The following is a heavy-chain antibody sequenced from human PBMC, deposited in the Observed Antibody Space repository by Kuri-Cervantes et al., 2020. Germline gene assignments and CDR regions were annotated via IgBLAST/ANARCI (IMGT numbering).Heavy chain of an antibody. CDR1: GFTFSSYG. CDR3: ARPGTYYDILTDGMDV. CDR2: IWYDGSNK. J-gene: IGHJ6*02. V-gene: IGHV3-33*01. Sequence: GGSLRLSCAASGFTFSSYGMHWVRQAPGKGLEWVAVIWYDGSNKYYADSVKGRFTISRDNSKNTLYLQMNSLRAEDTAVYYCARPGTYYDILTDGMDVWGQGTTVTVSS. D-gene: IGHD3-9*01.